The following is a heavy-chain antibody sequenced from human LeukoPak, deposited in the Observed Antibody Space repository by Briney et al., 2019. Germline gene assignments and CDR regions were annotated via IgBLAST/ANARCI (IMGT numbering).Heavy chain of an antibody. CDR2: ISGSGGST. CDR1: GFTFSSYA. CDR3: AKGVQWAVPGSCLDS. D-gene: IGHD6-19*01. Sequence: GGSLRLSCAASGFTFSSYAMSWVRQAPGKGLEWVSAISGSGGSTYYADSVKGRFTISRDNSKNTLYLQMNSLRVDDTAVYYCAKGVQWAVPGSCLDSWGLGTLVTVSS. J-gene: IGHJ4*02. V-gene: IGHV3-23*01.